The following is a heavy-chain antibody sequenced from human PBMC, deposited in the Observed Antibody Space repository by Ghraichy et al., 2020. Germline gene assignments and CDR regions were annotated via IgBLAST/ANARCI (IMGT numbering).Heavy chain of an antibody. V-gene: IGHV4-59*08. CDR1: GGSFSSYY. J-gene: IGHJ4*02. CDR2: IFHTGST. D-gene: IGHD6-19*01. Sequence: SETLSLTCTVSGGSFSSYYWTWILQPPGKGLEWVGFIFHTGSTNYNPSLKSRLTMSVDTSKNQFSLKLSSVTAADTAVYYCAGSSGWYRLDSWGQGTLVTVSS. CDR3: AGSSGWYRLDS.